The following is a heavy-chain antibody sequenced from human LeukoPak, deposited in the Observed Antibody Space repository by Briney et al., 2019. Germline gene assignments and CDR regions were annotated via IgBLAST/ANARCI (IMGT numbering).Heavy chain of an antibody. Sequence: SETLSLTCAVYSGSFSGYYWSWIRQTPGKGLEWIREINHSGSTNYNPSLKSRVTISIDTSKSEFSLILSSVTAADTAVYYCANHNGSGKNWFDPWGQGTLVTVSS. V-gene: IGHV4-34*01. D-gene: IGHD3-10*01. CDR1: SGSFSGYY. CDR2: INHSGST. CDR3: ANHNGSGKNWFDP. J-gene: IGHJ5*02.